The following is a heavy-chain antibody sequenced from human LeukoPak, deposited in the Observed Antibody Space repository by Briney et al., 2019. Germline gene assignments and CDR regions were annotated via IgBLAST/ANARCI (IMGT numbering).Heavy chain of an antibody. V-gene: IGHV4-59*01. J-gene: IGHJ3*02. CDR1: GGSISSYY. D-gene: IGHD3-3*01. CDR2: IYYSGST. CDR3: ARAESEPYDFWSGYSDAFDI. Sequence: SETLSLTCTVSGGSISSYYWSWIRQPPGKGLEWIGYIYYSGSTNYNPSLKSRVTISVDTSKNQFSLKLSSVTAADTAVYYCARAESEPYDFWSGYSDAFDIWGQGTMVTVSS.